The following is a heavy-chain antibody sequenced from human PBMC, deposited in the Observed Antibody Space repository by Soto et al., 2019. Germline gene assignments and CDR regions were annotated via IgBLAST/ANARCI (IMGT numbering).Heavy chain of an antibody. J-gene: IGHJ5*02. CDR1: GGSISSYY. V-gene: IGHV4-59*01. CDR2: IYYSGST. D-gene: IGHD3-3*01. CDR3: ARVSGGFLENWFDP. Sequence: PSETLSLTCTVSGGSISSYYWSWIRQPPGKGLEWIGYIYYSGSTNYNPSLRSRVTISVDTSKNQFSLKLSSVTAADTAVYYCARVSGGFLENWFDPSGQGTLVTVSS.